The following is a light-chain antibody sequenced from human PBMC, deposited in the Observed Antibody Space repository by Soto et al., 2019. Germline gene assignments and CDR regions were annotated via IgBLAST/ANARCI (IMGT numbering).Light chain of an antibody. CDR1: SSDVGGYNY. V-gene: IGLV2-14*01. J-gene: IGLJ1*01. CDR2: EVS. CDR3: SSYTSSSPYV. Sequence: QSALTQPASVSGSPGQSITISCTGTSSDVGGYNYVSWYQHHPGKAPKLIIYEVSNRPSGVSNRFSGSKSGNMASLTISGLQAEDEAVYYCSSYTSSSPYVFGTGTKVTVL.